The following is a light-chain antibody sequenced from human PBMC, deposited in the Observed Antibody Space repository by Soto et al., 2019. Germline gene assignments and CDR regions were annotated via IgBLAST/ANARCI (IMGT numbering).Light chain of an antibody. CDR1: QSVSSY. J-gene: IGKJ3*01. CDR3: QQRSNWPPT. V-gene: IGKV3-11*01. Sequence: EIVLTQSPATLSLSPGERATLSCRASQSVSSYLAWYQQKPGQAPRLLIYDASNRAPGIPARFSGSGSGTDFTLTISSLEPEDSAVYYCQQRSNWPPTFGPGTKVDIK. CDR2: DAS.